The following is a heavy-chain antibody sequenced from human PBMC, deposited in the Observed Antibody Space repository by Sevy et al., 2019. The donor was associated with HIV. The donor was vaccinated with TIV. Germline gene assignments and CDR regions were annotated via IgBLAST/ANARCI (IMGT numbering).Heavy chain of an antibody. CDR1: GFTFSDYA. J-gene: IGHJ4*02. V-gene: IGHV3-30*03. CDR3: ARRDVNHQYLMDY. D-gene: IGHD2-8*01. Sequence: GGSLRLSCAASGFTFSDYAMHWVRPAPGKGLEWLSYLSYDERDIYYLDSVRGRFSVSRDISKRTLFLQMNDLRPEDTAVYYCARRDVNHQYLMDYWGQGILVTVSS. CDR2: LSYDERDI.